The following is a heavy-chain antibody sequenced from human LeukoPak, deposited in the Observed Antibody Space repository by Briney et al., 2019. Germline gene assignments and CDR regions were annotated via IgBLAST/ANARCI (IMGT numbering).Heavy chain of an antibody. CDR2: ISYDGSNK. CDR1: GFTFSSYA. Sequence: GGSLRLSCAASGFTFSSYAMHWVRQAPGKGLEWVAVISYDGSNKYYADSVKGRFTISRDNSKNTLYLQMNSLRAEDTAVYYCARDLTYYYDSSSYPDYWGQGTLVTVSS. V-gene: IGHV3-30-3*01. J-gene: IGHJ4*02. D-gene: IGHD3-22*01. CDR3: ARDLTYYYDSSSYPDY.